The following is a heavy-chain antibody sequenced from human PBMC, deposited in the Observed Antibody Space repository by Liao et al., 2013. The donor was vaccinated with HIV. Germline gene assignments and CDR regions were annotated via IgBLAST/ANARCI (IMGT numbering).Heavy chain of an antibody. V-gene: IGHV4-59*01. J-gene: IGHJ4*02. CDR3: ARGGTTRTFDY. CDR1: GGSISSYY. D-gene: IGHD4-17*01. CDR2: IYYSGST. Sequence: QVQLQESGPGLVKPSETLSLTCTVSGGSISSYYWSWIRQPPGKGLEWIGYIYYSGSTNYNPSLKSRVTISVDTSKNQFSLKLSSVTAADTAVYYCARGGTTRTFDYWGQGTLVTVSS.